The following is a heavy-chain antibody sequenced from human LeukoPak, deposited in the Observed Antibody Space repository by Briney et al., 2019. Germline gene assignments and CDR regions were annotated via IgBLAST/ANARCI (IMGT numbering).Heavy chain of an antibody. CDR1: GGSISSYY. D-gene: IGHD2-15*01. CDR2: IYTSGST. CDR3: ATFYSSGYCSGGSCYETDY. Sequence: SETLSLTXTVSGGSISSYYWSWIGQPAGKGLEWIGRIYTSGSTNYNPSLKSRVTMSVDTSKNQFSLKLSSVTAADTAVYYCATFYSSGYCSGGSCYETDYWGQGTLVTVSS. J-gene: IGHJ4*02. V-gene: IGHV4-4*07.